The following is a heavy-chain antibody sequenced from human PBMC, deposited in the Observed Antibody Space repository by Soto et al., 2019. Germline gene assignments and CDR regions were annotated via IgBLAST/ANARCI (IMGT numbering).Heavy chain of an antibody. CDR1: AFTFSSYR. V-gene: IGHV3-7*03. D-gene: IGHD6-13*01. Sequence: GGSLTLSCAASAFTFSSYRRHSVGPAPGKGMEWVANIKQDGSEKDYVDPVKGRFTIYRDNAKNLLDMQMNSLRAEDTGVYYCARRLSISAAGKTGYWGKGTLVTVS. J-gene: IGHJ4*02. CDR3: ARRLSISAAGKTGY. CDR2: IKQDGSEK.